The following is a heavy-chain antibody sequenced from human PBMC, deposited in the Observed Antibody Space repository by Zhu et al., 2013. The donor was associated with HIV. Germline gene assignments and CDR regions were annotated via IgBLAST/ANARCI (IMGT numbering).Heavy chain of an antibody. Sequence: QVQLVQSGAEVKKPGASVKVSCKASGYTFTTFEIHWVRRANGQGLEWVGWMNPNNGNTGYAQNFQGRVTMTRDTSTSTAYLELSGLRSEDTALYYCAITYYYDGDGFDAFDIWGLRDNGHRLF. J-gene: IGHJ3*02. CDR3: AITYYYDGDGFDAFDI. CDR1: GYTFTTFE. V-gene: IGHV1-8*01. D-gene: IGHD3-22*01. CDR2: MNPNNGNT.